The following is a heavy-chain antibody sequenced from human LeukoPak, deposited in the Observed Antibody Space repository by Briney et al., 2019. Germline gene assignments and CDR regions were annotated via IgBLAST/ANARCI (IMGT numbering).Heavy chain of an antibody. J-gene: IGHJ6*03. CDR3: ARVDVLVVADPEGENYYYMDV. Sequence: ALVKVSCKASGYTFTCYYMHWVRQAPGQGLEWMGWINPNSGGTNYAQKFQGRVTMTRDTSISTAYMELSRLRSDDTAVYYCARVDVLVVADPEGENYYYMDVWGKGTTVTISS. D-gene: IGHD2-15*01. CDR2: INPNSGGT. V-gene: IGHV1-2*02. CDR1: GYTFTCYY.